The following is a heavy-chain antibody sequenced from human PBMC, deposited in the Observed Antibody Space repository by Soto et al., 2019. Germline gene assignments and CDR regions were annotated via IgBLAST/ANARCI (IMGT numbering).Heavy chain of an antibody. J-gene: IGHJ4*02. CDR3: ARDPRRESYFDY. Sequence: GSLRLSCAASGFTFSSYAMHWVRQAPGKGLEYVSAISSNGGSTYYANSVKGRFTISRDNSKNTLYLQMGSLRAEDMAVYYCARDPRRESYFDYWGQGTLVTVSS. CDR2: ISSNGGST. D-gene: IGHD3-10*01. V-gene: IGHV3-64*01. CDR1: GFTFSSYA.